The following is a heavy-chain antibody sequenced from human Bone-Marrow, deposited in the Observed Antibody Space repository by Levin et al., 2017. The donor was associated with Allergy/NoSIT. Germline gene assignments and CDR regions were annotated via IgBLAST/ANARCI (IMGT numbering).Heavy chain of an antibody. D-gene: IGHD2-2*02. CDR2: IKSKTDGGAT. CDR3: TTYTQRGLDY. CDR1: GGSINNINYY. J-gene: IGHJ4*02. V-gene: IGHV3-15*01. Sequence: PGGSLRLSCSVTGGSINNINYYWTWVRQAPGKGLEWVGRIKSKTDGGATDYALFVNGRFTISRDDSENTLYLQVNNLKTEDTAVYYCTTYTQRGLDYWGQGTLVTVSS.